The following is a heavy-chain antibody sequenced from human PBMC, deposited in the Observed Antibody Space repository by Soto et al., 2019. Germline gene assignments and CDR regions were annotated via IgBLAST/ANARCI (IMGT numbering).Heavy chain of an antibody. CDR3: ARAYGSASYYAYYALDV. V-gene: IGHV5-51*01. CDR2: IYPDDSDS. Sequence: GESLKISCKASGFNFATYWIAWVRQMPGKGLEWMGIIYPDDSDSRYSPSFQGQVIISVDKSITTAYLQWTSLKASDTAMYYWARAYGSASYYAYYALDVWGQGTTVTV. D-gene: IGHD3-10*01. CDR1: GFNFATYW. J-gene: IGHJ6*02.